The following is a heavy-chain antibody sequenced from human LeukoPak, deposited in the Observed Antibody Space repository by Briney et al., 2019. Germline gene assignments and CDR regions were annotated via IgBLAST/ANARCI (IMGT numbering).Heavy chain of an antibody. CDR3: ATGWSGYFASLDY. V-gene: IGHV1-18*01. CDR2: ISAYNGDT. J-gene: IGHJ4*02. D-gene: IGHD3-3*01. Sequence: GASVKVSCKAPGYSFASYGIHWVRQAPGQGLEWMGWISAYNGDTDYAQNLQGRVTMTTDTSTSTAYMELRSLRSDDTAVYYCATGWSGYFASLDYWGQGTLVTVAS. CDR1: GYSFASYG.